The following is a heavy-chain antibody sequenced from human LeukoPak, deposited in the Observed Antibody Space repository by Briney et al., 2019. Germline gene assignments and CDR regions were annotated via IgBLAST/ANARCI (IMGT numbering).Heavy chain of an antibody. D-gene: IGHD2-2*01. V-gene: IGHV4-34*01. J-gene: IGHJ6*02. CDR3: ARRGIVVVPAATTPDYYGMDV. Sequence: SETLSLTCAVYGGSFSGYYWSWIRQPPGKGLEWIGEINHSGSTNYNPSLKSRVTISVDTSKNQFSLKLSSVTAADTAVYYCARRGIVVVPAATTPDYYGMDVWGQGTTVTVSS. CDR1: GGSFSGYY. CDR2: INHSGST.